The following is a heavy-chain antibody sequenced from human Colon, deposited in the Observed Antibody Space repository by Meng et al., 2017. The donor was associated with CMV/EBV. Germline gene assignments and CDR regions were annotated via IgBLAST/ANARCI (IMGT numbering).Heavy chain of an antibody. CDR2: IYWDDDN. D-gene: IGHD6-19*01. CDR3: AHGRGWLTDY. CDR1: GFSLRTPEVG. J-gene: IGHJ4*02. Sequence: QITLKESGPTLLKPTQTLTLTCTFSGFSLRTPEVGVHWIRQPPGKALEWLALIYWDDDNQFRPSLKNRITITKDTSKNQVVLTMTNMDPVDTATYYCAHGRGWLTDYWGQGTLVTVSS. V-gene: IGHV2-5*02.